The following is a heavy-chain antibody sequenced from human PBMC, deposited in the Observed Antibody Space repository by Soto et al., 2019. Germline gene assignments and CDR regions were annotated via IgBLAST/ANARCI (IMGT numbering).Heavy chain of an antibody. Sequence: PGGSLRLSCAASGFTFSSYEMNWVRQAPGKGLEWVSYVSSSGSTIYYADSVKGRFTISRDNAKNSLYLQMNSLRAEDTAVYYCARGREYSSDAFDIWGQGTMVTVSS. CDR2: VSSSGSTI. J-gene: IGHJ3*02. V-gene: IGHV3-48*03. CDR1: GFTFSSYE. D-gene: IGHD6-13*01. CDR3: ARGREYSSDAFDI.